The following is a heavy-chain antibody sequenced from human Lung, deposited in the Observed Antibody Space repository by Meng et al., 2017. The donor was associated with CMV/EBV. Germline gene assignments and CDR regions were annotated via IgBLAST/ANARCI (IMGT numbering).Heavy chain of an antibody. V-gene: IGHV1-18*01. CDR3: ARIKWLEAPPRPGHFDY. CDR1: GYTFTSYG. Sequence: ASVKVSCKASGYTFTSYGISWVRQAPGQGLEWMGWISAYNGNTNYAQKLQGRVTMTTDTSTSTAYMELRSLRSDDTAVYYCARIKWLEAPPRPGHFDYWGQGTLLTVSS. CDR2: ISAYNGNT. J-gene: IGHJ4*02. D-gene: IGHD6-19*01.